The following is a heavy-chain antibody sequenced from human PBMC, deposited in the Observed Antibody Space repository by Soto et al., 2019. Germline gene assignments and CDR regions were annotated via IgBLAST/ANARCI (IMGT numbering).Heavy chain of an antibody. D-gene: IGHD3-10*01. CDR3: ARRERYYGSPGWFDP. J-gene: IGHJ5*01. CDR1: GASINNFAYY. CDR2: VYYNENT. V-gene: IGHV4-39*01. Sequence: SETLSLTCSVSGASINNFAYYWGWIRQPPGKGLEWIGTVYYNENTYYNPSLKSRVAISVATAKNQFSLNLRSVTAADTAIYFCARRERYYGSPGWFDPWGQGTLVTVSS.